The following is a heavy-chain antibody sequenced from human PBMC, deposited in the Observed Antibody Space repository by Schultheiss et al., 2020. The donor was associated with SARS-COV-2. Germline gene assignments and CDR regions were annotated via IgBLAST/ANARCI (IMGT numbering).Heavy chain of an antibody. CDR2: ISNRGST. J-gene: IGHJ4*02. D-gene: IGHD3-22*01. CDR1: GGSFSGYY. Sequence: SETLSLTCAVYGGSFSGYYWSWIRQPPGKGLEWIGYISNRGSTDCNPSLNSRVTISQDTSKSQFSLRLRSVTAADTAVYYCARVADSSGYHYFDYWGQGTLVTVSS. CDR3: ARVADSSGYHYFDY. V-gene: IGHV4-59*08.